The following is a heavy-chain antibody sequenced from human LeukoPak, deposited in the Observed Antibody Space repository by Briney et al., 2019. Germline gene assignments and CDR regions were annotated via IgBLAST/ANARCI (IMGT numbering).Heavy chain of an antibody. D-gene: IGHD2-15*01. J-gene: IGHJ4*02. CDR1: GFTFSDYY. V-gene: IGHV3-11*06. CDR3: ARRYCSAGICYSGFDH. Sequence: GGSLRLSCAASGFTFSDYYISWIRQAPGKGLEWVSSISSSSIYKNYADSVKGRFTISRDNAKTSLFLQMNSLRAEDTAVYYYARRYCSAGICYSGFDHWGQGTPVPVSS. CDR2: ISSSSIYK.